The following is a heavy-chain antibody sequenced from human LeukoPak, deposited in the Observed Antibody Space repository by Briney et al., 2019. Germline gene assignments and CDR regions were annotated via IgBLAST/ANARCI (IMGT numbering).Heavy chain of an antibody. Sequence: GGSLRLSCAASGFTFSRYVMIWVRQAPGKGLQWVSTISYDGDNKYYVDSVKGRFTISRDNAKNSLYLQMNSLRAEDTAVYYCAELGITMIGGVWGKGTTVTISS. CDR3: AELGITMIGGV. CDR2: ISYDGDNK. J-gene: IGHJ6*04. CDR1: GFTFSRYV. D-gene: IGHD3-10*02. V-gene: IGHV3-30*04.